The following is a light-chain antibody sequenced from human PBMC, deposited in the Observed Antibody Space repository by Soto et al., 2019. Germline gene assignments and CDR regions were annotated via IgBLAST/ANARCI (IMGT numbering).Light chain of an antibody. Sequence: SYELTQSPSVSVAPGQTARINCGGNNIGSKSVHWYQQKPGQAPVAVVYDDSDRPSGIPERFSGSNSGNKATLTISRVEAGDEADFYCQVWDSRSEHWVFGGGTKLTVL. CDR2: DDS. CDR3: QVWDSRSEHWV. CDR1: NIGSKS. J-gene: IGLJ3*02. V-gene: IGLV3-21*02.